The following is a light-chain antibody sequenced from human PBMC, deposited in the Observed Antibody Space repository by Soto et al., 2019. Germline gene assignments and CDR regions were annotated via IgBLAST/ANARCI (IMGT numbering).Light chain of an antibody. V-gene: IGLV1-40*01. CDR3: QSYDSSQIAHVV. J-gene: IGLJ2*01. Sequence: QSVLTQPPSVSGAPGQRVTISCTGSSSNIGAGYDVHWYQQLPGTAPKLLIYGNSNRPSGVPDRFSGSKSGTSASLAITGLQAEDEADNYCQSYDSSQIAHVVLGGGTNLTVL. CDR2: GNS. CDR1: SSNIGAGYD.